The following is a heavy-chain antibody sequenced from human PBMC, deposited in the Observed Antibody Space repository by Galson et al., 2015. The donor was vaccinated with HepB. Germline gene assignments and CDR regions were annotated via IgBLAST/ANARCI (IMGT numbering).Heavy chain of an antibody. Sequence: SLRLSCAASGFTFNTYAMSWVRQAPGKGLEWVSFISDGGSATYYADSVRRRFTISRDNSKNTLFQQMNSLRVEDTAIYYCAKVRRGAWGLPALHVWGPGTLVTVSP. J-gene: IGHJ4*02. V-gene: IGHV3-23*01. D-gene: IGHD3-10*01. CDR3: AKVRRGAWGLPALHV. CDR1: GFTFNTYA. CDR2: ISDGGSAT.